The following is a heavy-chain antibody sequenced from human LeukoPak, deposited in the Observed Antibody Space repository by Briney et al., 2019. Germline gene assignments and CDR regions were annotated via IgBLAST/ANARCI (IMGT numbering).Heavy chain of an antibody. D-gene: IGHD2-15*01. Sequence: GGSLRLSCAASGFTFSSYGMHWVRQAPGKGLEWVAFIRYDGSNKDYADSVKGRFTISRDNSKNTLYLQMNSLRAEDTAVYYCAKVVVVAATGTDYWGQGTLVTVSS. CDR1: GFTFSSYG. V-gene: IGHV3-30*02. J-gene: IGHJ4*02. CDR3: AKVVVVAATGTDY. CDR2: IRYDGSNK.